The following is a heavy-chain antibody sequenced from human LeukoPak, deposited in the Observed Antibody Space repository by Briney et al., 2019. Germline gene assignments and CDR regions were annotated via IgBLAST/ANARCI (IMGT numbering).Heavy chain of an antibody. CDR2: IYYSGST. V-gene: IGHV4-59*08. D-gene: IGHD5-18*01. Sequence: SETLSLTCTVSGGSISSYYWSWIRQPPGKGLERIGYIYYSGSTNYNPSLKSRVTISVDTSKNQFSLKLRSVTAADTAVYYCARRHDTAMVSDLWGRGTLVTVSS. J-gene: IGHJ2*01. CDR1: GGSISSYY. CDR3: ARRHDTAMVSDL.